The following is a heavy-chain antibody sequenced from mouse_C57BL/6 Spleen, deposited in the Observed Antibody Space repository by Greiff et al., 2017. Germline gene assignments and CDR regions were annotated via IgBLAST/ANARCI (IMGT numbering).Heavy chain of an antibody. V-gene: IGHV1-42*01. CDR3: ARRDYDGYVYYAMDY. J-gene: IGHJ4*01. CDR2: INPSTGGT. Sequence: DVKLVESGPELVKPGASVKISCKASGYSFTGYYMNWVKQSPEKSLEWIGEINPSTGGTTYNQKFKAKATLTVDKSSSTAYMQLKSLTSEDSAVYYCARRDYDGYVYYAMDYWGQGTSVTVSS. CDR1: GYSFTGYY. D-gene: IGHD2-4*01.